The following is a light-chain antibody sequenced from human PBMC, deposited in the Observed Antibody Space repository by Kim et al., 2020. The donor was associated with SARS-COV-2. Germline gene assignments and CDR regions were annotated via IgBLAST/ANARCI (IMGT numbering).Light chain of an antibody. J-gene: IGKJ5*01. CDR1: QTINTN. V-gene: IGKV3-15*01. CDR2: GAS. Sequence: VTRGESATLSCRASQTINTNLAWYQHKPGQAPRVLIDGASTRATGVPARFSGSGSGTEFTLTISSLQSEDFAVYYCQHYHYWRAFGHGTRLEIK. CDR3: QHYHYWRA.